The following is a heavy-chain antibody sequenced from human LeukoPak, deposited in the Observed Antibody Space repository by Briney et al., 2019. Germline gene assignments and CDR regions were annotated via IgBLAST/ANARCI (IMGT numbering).Heavy chain of an antibody. CDR1: GGTFTSYA. Sequence: SVKVSCKASGGTFTSYAISWVRQAPGQGLEWMGGIIPIFGTANYAQKFQGRVTITADESTSTAYMELSSLRSEDTAVYYCAREVTIFGVVIIKGYMDVWGKGTTVTVTS. D-gene: IGHD3-3*01. CDR2: IIPIFGTA. J-gene: IGHJ6*03. CDR3: AREVTIFGVVIIKGYMDV. V-gene: IGHV1-69*13.